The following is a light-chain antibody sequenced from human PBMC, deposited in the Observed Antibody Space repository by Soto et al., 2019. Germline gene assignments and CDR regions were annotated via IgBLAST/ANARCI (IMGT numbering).Light chain of an antibody. J-gene: IGKJ1*01. CDR2: DAS. CDR3: QQYNSYWT. Sequence: DIQLTQSPSSLSASVGDKVTITCRASQSIRSYLNWVQQKPGKAPKLLIYDASSLESGVPSRFSGSGSGTEFTLTISSLQPDDFATYYCQQYNSYWTFGQGTKVDIK. CDR1: QSIRSY. V-gene: IGKV1-5*01.